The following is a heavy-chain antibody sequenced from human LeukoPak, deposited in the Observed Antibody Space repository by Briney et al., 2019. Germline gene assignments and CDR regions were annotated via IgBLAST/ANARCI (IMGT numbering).Heavy chain of an antibody. Sequence: EASVKVSCKASGGTFSSYAISWVRRAPGQGLEWMGRIIPILGIANYAQKFQGRVTITADKSTSTAYMELSSLRSEDTAVYYCASPGIALYYFDYWGQGTLVTVSS. D-gene: IGHD1-14*01. CDR3: ASPGIALYYFDY. CDR1: GGTFSSYA. J-gene: IGHJ4*02. V-gene: IGHV1-69*04. CDR2: IIPILGIA.